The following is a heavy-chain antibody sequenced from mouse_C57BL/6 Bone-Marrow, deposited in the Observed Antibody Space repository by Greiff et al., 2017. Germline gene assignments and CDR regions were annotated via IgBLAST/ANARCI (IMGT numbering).Heavy chain of an antibody. V-gene: IGHV5-6*01. Sequence: DVQLVEPGGDLVMPGGSLKLSCAASGFTFSSYGMSWVRQTPAKRLEWVATISSDGSYTYYPDSVKGRFTISRDNAKNTPYLQMSSLKSEDTAMYYCARQDYWGQGTTLTVSS. CDR2: ISSDGSYT. J-gene: IGHJ2*01. CDR3: ARQDY. CDR1: GFTFSSYG.